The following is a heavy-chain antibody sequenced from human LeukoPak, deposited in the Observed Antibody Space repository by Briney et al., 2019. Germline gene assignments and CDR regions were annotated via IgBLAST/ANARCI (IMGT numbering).Heavy chain of an antibody. J-gene: IGHJ4*02. V-gene: IGHV4-4*07. Sequence: SETLSLTCTVSGASISAFYWTWFRQPAGKGLEWIGLIYSSGSTLFNPSLKSRVAMSVDLTKNQLSLKLTSVTAADTAMYYCARKGGDYWGRGTLVTVSS. CDR3: ARKGGDY. CDR2: IYSSGST. CDR1: GASISAFY.